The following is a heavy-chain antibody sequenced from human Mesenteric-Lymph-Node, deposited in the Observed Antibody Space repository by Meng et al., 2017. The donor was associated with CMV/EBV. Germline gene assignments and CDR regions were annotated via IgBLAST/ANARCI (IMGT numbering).Heavy chain of an antibody. CDR3: VKDITTATTYFDY. CDR1: GFTFSNYA. Sequence: ESLKISCAASGFTFSNYAMSWVRQAPGKGLEWVAGSSNSGDTTYYADSVKGRFTISRDNSKNTLYLQMNSLRAEDTAVHYCVKDITTATTYFDYWGQGTLVTVSS. D-gene: IGHD4-11*01. J-gene: IGHJ4*02. V-gene: IGHV3-23*01. CDR2: SSNSGDTT.